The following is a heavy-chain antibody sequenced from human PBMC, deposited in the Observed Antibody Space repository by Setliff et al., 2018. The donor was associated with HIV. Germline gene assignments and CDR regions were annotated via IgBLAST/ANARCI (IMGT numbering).Heavy chain of an antibody. CDR2: IIPIYGTA. D-gene: IGHD6-19*01. Sequence: GASVKVSCKASGYTLTNYGISWVRQAPGQGLEWMGGIIPIYGTANYAQKFQGRVTITTDESTSTAYMDLSSLRSEDTAVYYCARDSGVSSGWKNWFDSWGQGTLVTVSS. J-gene: IGHJ5*01. CDR1: GYTLTNYG. V-gene: IGHV1-69*05. CDR3: ARDSGVSSGWKNWFDS.